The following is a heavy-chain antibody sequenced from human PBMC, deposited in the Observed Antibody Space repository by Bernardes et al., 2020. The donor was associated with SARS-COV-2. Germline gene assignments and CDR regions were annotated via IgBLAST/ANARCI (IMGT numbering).Heavy chain of an antibody. Sequence: GSLRLSCAASGFTFSSYAMTWVRQPPGKGLEWVSALSGSGAKTYYADSVKGRFTISRDNSKNTLFLQMNSLRAEDTAVYYCAAYQRALDVWGQGTTVIGSS. CDR3: AAYQRALDV. CDR2: LSGSGAKT. J-gene: IGHJ6*02. V-gene: IGHV3-23*01. CDR1: GFTFSSYA.